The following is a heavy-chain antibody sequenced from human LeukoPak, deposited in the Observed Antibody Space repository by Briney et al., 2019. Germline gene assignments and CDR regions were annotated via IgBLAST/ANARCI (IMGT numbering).Heavy chain of an antibody. CDR2: INSDGSST. D-gene: IGHD2-2*01. CDR3: ARGSLEYQLLEWFDP. V-gene: IGHV3-74*01. J-gene: IGHJ5*02. CDR1: GFTFSSYW. Sequence: GGSLRLSCAASGFTFSSYWMHWVRQAPGKGLVWVSRINSDGSSTSYADSVKGRFTISRDNAKNTLYPQMNSLRAEDTAVYYCARGSLEYQLLEWFDPWGQGTLVTVSS.